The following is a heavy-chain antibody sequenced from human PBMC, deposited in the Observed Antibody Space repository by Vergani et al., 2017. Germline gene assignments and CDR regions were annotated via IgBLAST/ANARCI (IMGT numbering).Heavy chain of an antibody. Sequence: VQLVQSGAEVKKPGASVKVSCKASGGTFSSYAISWVRQAPGQGLEWMGRIIPILGIANYAQKFQGRVTITADKSTSTAYMELSSLRSEDTAVYYCAIEVENLERPRYYYYMDVWGKGTTVTVSS. J-gene: IGHJ6*03. CDR2: IIPILGIA. CDR3: AIEVENLERPRYYYYMDV. D-gene: IGHD1-1*01. V-gene: IGHV1-69*04. CDR1: GGTFSSYA.